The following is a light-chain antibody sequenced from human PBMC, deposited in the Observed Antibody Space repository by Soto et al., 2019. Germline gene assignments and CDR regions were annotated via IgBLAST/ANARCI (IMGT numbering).Light chain of an antibody. CDR2: EVS. CDR3: SSYTSNNFYV. CDR1: SSDISDYNY. V-gene: IGLV2-14*01. J-gene: IGLJ1*01. Sequence: QSVLTQPASVSGSPGQSITISCTGTSSDISDYNYVSWYQQHPGKAPKLMIYEVSDRPSGLSNRFSGSKSGNTASLTISRLQPEDEADYYCSSYTSNNFYVFGTGTKGTVL.